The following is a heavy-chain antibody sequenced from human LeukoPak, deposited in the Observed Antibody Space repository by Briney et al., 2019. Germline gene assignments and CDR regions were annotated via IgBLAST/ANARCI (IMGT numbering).Heavy chain of an antibody. CDR1: GFTFSSYS. CDR2: ITWNSAPI. V-gene: IGHV3-9*01. D-gene: IGHD6-19*01. J-gene: IGHJ4*02. Sequence: GGSLRLSCAASGFTFSSYSMNWVRQAPGKGLEWVSGITWNSAPIGYADSVKGRFTISRDNSKNSLYLQMNSLTVEDTAVYYCAKNRSGWYYLDYWGQGTLVTVFS. CDR3: AKNRSGWYYLDY.